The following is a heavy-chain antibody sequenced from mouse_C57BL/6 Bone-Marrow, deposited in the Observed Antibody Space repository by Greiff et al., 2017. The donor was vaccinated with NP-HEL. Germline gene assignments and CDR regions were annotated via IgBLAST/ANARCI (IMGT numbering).Heavy chain of an antibody. CDR1: GYTFTSYW. J-gene: IGHJ3*01. CDR3: AIPITTVVAWFAY. D-gene: IGHD1-1*01. CDR2: LHPSDSDT. V-gene: IGHV1-74*01. Sequence: QVQLQQPGAELVKPGASVKVSCKASGYTFTSYWMHWVKQRPGQGLEWIGRLHPSDSDTNYNQKFKGKATLTVDKSSSTAYMQLSSLTSEDSAVYYCAIPITTVVAWFAYWGQGTLVTVSA.